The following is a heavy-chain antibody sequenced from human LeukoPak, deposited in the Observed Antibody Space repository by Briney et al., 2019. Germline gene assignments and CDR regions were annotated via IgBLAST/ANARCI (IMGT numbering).Heavy chain of an antibody. D-gene: IGHD6-13*01. CDR3: ARVASSWSFDY. CDR2: IYYSGNT. V-gene: IGHV4-59*01. J-gene: IGHJ4*02. CDR1: GGSLSSYS. Sequence: SETLSLACTVSGGSLSSYSWSWIRQPPGKGLEWIGCIYYSGNTNYNPSLKSRVTTSVDTSKNQVSLKLSSVTAADTAVYYCARVASSWSFDYWGQGTLVTVSS.